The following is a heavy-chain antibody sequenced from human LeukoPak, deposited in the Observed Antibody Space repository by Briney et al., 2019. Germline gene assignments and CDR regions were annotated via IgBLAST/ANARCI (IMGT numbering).Heavy chain of an antibody. D-gene: IGHD2-15*01. J-gene: IGHJ6*02. CDR3: ARGVQGGGRLNGMDV. V-gene: IGHV1-69*04. Sequence: SVKVSCKASGGTFSSYAISWVRQAPGQGLEWMGRIIPIFGIANYAQKFQGRVTITADKTTSTAYMELSSLRSEDTAVYYCARGVQGGGRLNGMDVWGQGTTVTVSS. CDR2: IIPIFGIA. CDR1: GGTFSSYA.